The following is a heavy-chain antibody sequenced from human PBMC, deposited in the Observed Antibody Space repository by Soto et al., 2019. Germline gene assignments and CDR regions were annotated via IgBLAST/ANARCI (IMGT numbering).Heavy chain of an antibody. CDR1: GYTFTSYG. J-gene: IGHJ5*02. Sequence: ASVKVSCKASGYTFTSYGISWVRQAPGQGLEWMGWISAYNGNTNYAQKLQGRVTMTTDTSTSTAYMELRSLRSDDTAVYYCASSTMVRGVISNWFDPWGQGTLVTVSS. V-gene: IGHV1-18*01. CDR2: ISAYNGNT. CDR3: ASSTMVRGVISNWFDP. D-gene: IGHD3-10*01.